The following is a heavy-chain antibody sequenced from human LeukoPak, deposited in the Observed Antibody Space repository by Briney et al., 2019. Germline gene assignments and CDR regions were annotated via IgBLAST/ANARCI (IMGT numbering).Heavy chain of an antibody. CDR1: GGSISSGDYY. D-gene: IGHD3-22*01. J-gene: IGHJ4*02. CDR3: ARTLYYYDSSGYLDY. Sequence: SQTLSLTCTVSGGSISSGDYYWSWIRQPPGKGLEWIGYIYYSGSTYYNPSLKSRVTISVDTSKNQFSLKLSSVTAADTAVYYCARTLYYYDSSGYLDYRGQGTLVTVSS. CDR2: IYYSGST. V-gene: IGHV4-30-4*01.